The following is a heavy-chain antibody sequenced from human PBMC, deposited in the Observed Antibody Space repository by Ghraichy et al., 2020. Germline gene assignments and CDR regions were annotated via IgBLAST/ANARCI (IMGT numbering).Heavy chain of an antibody. CDR2: IYTSGST. CDR1: GGSISSYY. J-gene: IGHJ3*02. Sequence: SETLSLTCTVSGGSISSYYWSWIRQPPGKGLEWIGYIYTSGSTNYNPSLKSRVTISVDTSKNQFSLKLSSVTAADTAVYYCARPLGVGYNLHDAFDIWGQGTMVTVSS. CDR3: ARPLGVGYNLHDAFDI. D-gene: IGHD5-24*01. V-gene: IGHV4-4*09.